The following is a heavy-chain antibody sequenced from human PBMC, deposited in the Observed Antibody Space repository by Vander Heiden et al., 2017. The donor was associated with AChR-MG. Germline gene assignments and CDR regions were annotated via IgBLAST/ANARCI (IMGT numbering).Heavy chain of an antibody. CDR1: GFPVSNNH. Sequence: EVQLVETGGGLIQPGGSLRLSCAASGFPVSNNHVSWVRQAPGKGLEWVSLIDGGGRTYYADSVKGRFTISRDNSKNTLYLQMSSLRADDTAVYFCCVWVTPFDYWGQGTLVTVSS. D-gene: IGHD2-21*02. CDR2: IDGGGRT. V-gene: IGHV3-53*02. J-gene: IGHJ4*02. CDR3: CVWVTPFDY.